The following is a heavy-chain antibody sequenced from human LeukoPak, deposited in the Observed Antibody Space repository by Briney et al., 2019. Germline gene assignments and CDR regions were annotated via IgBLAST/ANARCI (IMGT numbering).Heavy chain of an antibody. CDR1: GFTFSSYA. V-gene: IGHV3-23*01. CDR3: AKDALLWFGELLYYFDY. Sequence: GGSLRLSCAASGFTFSSYAISWVRQAPGKGLEWVSAISGSGGSTYYADSVKGRFTISRDNSKNTLYLQMNSLRAEDTAVYYCAKDALLWFGELLYYFDYWGQGTLVTVSS. CDR2: ISGSGGST. D-gene: IGHD3-10*01. J-gene: IGHJ4*02.